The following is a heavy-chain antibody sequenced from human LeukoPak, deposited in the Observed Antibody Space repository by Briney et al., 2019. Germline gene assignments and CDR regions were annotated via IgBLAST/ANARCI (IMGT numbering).Heavy chain of an antibody. D-gene: IGHD3-9*01. J-gene: IGHJ4*02. CDR2: IRGSGGST. Sequence: GGSLRLSCAASGFTFSSYSMNWVRQAPGKGLEWVSTIRGSGGSTYYADSVKGRFSISRDNSKNTLYLQMNSLRAEDTAVYYCASTSYYDILTGYYNGLFEYWGQGTLVTVSS. CDR3: ASTSYYDILTGYYNGLFEY. CDR1: GFTFSSYS. V-gene: IGHV3-23*01.